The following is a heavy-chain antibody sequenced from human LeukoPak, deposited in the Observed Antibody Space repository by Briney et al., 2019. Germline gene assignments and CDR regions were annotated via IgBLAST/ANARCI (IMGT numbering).Heavy chain of an antibody. V-gene: IGHV4-39*01. D-gene: IGHD4-23*01. CDR2: IYYSGTT. CDR1: GGSISTSSYY. Sequence: SETLSLTCTVSGGSISTSSYYWGWVRQPPGKGPEWIGTIYYSGTTYYNPSLKSRVTVSVDTPKNQFSLRLSSVTAADTAVYFCARYVVTRGYSFDYWGQGTLVTVSS. CDR3: ARYVVTRGYSFDY. J-gene: IGHJ4*02.